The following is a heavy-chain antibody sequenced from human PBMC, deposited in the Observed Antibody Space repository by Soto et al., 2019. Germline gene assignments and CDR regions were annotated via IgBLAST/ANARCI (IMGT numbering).Heavy chain of an antibody. V-gene: IGHV3-30*18. CDR2: ISHDGSYK. CDR1: GFSFTTYV. J-gene: IGHJ3*02. D-gene: IGHD1-26*01. Sequence: QVQLVESGGGVVQPGRSLRLSCAASGFSFTTYVMHWVRQAPGKGLEWVAVISHDGSYKYYGDAVKGRFTISRDTSKNAVYLELNGLRPEDTAVYSCAKGLLAIVGTTLPRDAFNIWGQGTMVTVSS. CDR3: AKGLLAIVGTTLPRDAFNI.